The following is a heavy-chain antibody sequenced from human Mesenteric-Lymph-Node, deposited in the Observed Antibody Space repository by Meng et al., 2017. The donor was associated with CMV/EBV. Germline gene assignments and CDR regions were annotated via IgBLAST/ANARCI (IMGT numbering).Heavy chain of an antibody. CDR2: FFAGGNT. CDR3: ATDDDSGDYATFDI. V-gene: IGHV3-66*02. Sequence: GESLKISCTASGFTVSYNYMSWVRQAPGKGLEWVSVFFAGGNTYYADSVKGRFTISRDNSKNTVYLQMNSLTSEDTAVYYCATDDDSGDYATFDIWGQGTLVTVSS. D-gene: IGHD4-17*01. CDR1: GFTVSYNY. J-gene: IGHJ3*02.